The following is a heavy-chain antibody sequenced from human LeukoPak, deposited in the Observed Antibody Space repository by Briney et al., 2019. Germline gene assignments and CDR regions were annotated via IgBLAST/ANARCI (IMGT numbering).Heavy chain of an antibody. J-gene: IGHJ6*02. CDR1: GYTFTSYG. CDR3: ARESNLYCSSTSCYYYYYYGMDV. CDR2: ISAYNGNT. D-gene: IGHD2-2*01. V-gene: IGHV1-18*01. Sequence: ASVKVSCKASGYTFTSYGISWVRQAPGQGLEWMGWISAYNGNTNYAQKFQGRVTMTTDTSTSTAYMELRSLRSDDTAVYYCARESNLYCSSTSCYYYYYYGMDVWGQGTTVTVSS.